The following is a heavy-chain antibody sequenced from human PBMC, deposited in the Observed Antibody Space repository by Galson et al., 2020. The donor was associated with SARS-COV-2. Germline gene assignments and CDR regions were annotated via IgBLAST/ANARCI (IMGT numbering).Heavy chain of an antibody. V-gene: IGHV4-61*02. CDR2: IYASGTT. CDR3: SREPYSSSWPFYFYV. CDR1: GDSITNGTYF. Sequence: ETSETLSLTCTVSGDSITNGTYFWSWIRQPAGKGLEWIGRIYASGTTNYNPSLKSRVSISVDTSTNHFSLRLGAVTAADSAVYFCSREPYSSSWPFYFYVWGQGTTVTVSS. J-gene: IGHJ6*02. D-gene: IGHD6-13*01.